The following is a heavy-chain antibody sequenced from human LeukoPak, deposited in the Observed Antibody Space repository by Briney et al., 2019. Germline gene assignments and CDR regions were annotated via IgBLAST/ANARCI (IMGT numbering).Heavy chain of an antibody. Sequence: ASVKVSCKASGYTLTGYYMHWVRQAPGQGLEWMGWINPNSGGTNYAQKFQGRVTMTRDTSISTAYMELSRLRSDDTAVYYCARGRGGGFLEWLLPDYWGQGTLVTVSS. V-gene: IGHV1-2*02. D-gene: IGHD3-3*01. CDR3: ARGRGGGFLEWLLPDY. J-gene: IGHJ4*02. CDR2: INPNSGGT. CDR1: GYTLTGYY.